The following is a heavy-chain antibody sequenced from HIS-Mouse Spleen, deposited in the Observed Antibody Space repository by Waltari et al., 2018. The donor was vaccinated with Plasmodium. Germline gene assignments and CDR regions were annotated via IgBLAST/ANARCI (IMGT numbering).Heavy chain of an antibody. CDR2: IGTAGET. CDR1: GFTFSSYD. V-gene: IGHV3-13*01. J-gene: IGHJ4*02. CDR3: ARGPTYSSSYYFDY. D-gene: IGHD6-6*01. Sequence: EVQLVESGGGLVQPGGSLRLSCAASGFTFSSYDMHWVRQATGKGLEWVSAIGTAGETNYPGSGKGRFTISRENAKNSLYLQMNSLRAGDTAVYYCARGPTYSSSYYFDYWGQGTLVTVSS.